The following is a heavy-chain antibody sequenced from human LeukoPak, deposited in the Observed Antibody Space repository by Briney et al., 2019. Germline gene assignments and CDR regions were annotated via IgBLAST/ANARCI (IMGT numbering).Heavy chain of an antibody. CDR3: ATTKWLRS. J-gene: IGHJ5*02. CDR2: INHSGST. V-gene: IGHV4-34*01. CDR1: GGSFSDYY. D-gene: IGHD5-12*01. Sequence: SQTLSLTCAVYGGSFSDYYWSWIRQPPGKGLEWIGEINHSGSTNYNPSLKSRVTISVDTSKNQFSLKLSSVTAADTAVYYCATTKWLRSWGQGTLVTVSS.